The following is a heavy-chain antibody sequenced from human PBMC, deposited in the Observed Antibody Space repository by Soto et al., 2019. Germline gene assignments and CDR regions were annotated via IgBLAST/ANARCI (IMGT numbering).Heavy chain of an antibody. CDR3: AAGYTTGPDAFDI. CDR2: IFPGDSDT. D-gene: IGHD6-13*01. Sequence: PGESLKISCKGSGYSFANYWIGWVRQMPGKGLEWMGMIFPGDSDTKNSPSLQGQITMSVDKSDSSAYLQWRSLKASDTAMYYCAAGYTTGPDAFDIWGQGTMVTVS. V-gene: IGHV5-51*01. J-gene: IGHJ3*02. CDR1: GYSFANYW.